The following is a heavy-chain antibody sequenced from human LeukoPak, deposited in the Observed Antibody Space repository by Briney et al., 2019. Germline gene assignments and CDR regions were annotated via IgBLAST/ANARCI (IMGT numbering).Heavy chain of an antibody. CDR2: IKSETDGGTR. CDR1: GFTFSTYA. Sequence: GGSLRLSCTASGFTFSTYAMSWARQAPGKGLEWVGRIKSETDGGTRDYAAPVKGRFTISRDDSKNTLYLQMNSLQTEDTAVYYCTTGRQDWGQGTLVTVSS. V-gene: IGHV3-15*01. CDR3: TTGRQD. J-gene: IGHJ4*02.